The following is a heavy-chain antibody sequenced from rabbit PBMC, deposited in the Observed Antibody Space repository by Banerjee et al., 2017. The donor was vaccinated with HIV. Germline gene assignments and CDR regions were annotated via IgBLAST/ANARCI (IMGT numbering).Heavy chain of an antibody. J-gene: IGHJ4*01. CDR3: ARGTSYGDGFNL. V-gene: IGHV1S45*01. D-gene: IGHD6-1*01. Sequence: QQQLEESGGGLVKPGGTLTLTCKASGIDFSSYYYMCWVRQAPGKGLEWIGCIDIVSGSTYYASWAKGRFTISKTSSTTVTLQMTSLTAADTATYFCARGTSYGDGFNLWGPGTLVTVS. CDR1: GIDFSSYYY. CDR2: IDIVSGST.